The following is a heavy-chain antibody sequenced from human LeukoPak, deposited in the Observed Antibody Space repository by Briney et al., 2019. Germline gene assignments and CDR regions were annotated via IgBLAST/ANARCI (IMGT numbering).Heavy chain of an antibody. Sequence: ASVKVSCKASGYTFTSNGISWVRLAPGQGLEWMGWIDTNTGNPTYAQGFAGRFVFSLDTSVTTTYLQISSLKAEDTAVYYCTRGRDTTGYFVYWGQGTLVTVSS. CDR2: IDTNTGNP. CDR1: GYTFTSNG. CDR3: TRGRDTTGYFVY. J-gene: IGHJ4*02. V-gene: IGHV7-4-1*02. D-gene: IGHD3-22*01.